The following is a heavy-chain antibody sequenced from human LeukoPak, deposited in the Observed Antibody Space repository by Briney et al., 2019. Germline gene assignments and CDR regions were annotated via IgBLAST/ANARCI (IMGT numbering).Heavy chain of an antibody. Sequence: PGGSLRLSCAASGFTFSSYAMSWVRQAPGKGLEWVSAISGSGGSTYYADSVKGRFTISRDNSKNTLYLQMNGLRAEDTAVYYCAKDPVGYYYDSRTNWFDPWGQGTLVTVSS. V-gene: IGHV3-23*01. CDR3: AKDPVGYYYDSRTNWFDP. J-gene: IGHJ5*02. D-gene: IGHD3-22*01. CDR1: GFTFSSYA. CDR2: ISGSGGST.